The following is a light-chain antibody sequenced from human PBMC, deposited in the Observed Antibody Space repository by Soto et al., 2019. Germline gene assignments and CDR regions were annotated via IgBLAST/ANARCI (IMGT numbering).Light chain of an antibody. CDR3: SSYISNSIVV. CDR2: EVS. J-gene: IGLJ2*01. CDR1: SSDVGDYNY. V-gene: IGLV2-14*01. Sequence: QSALTQPASVCGSPGQSITIPCTGTSSDVGDYNYVSWYQQHPGKAPKLIIYEVSHRLSGVSNRFSGSKSGHTASLTISGLQDEDEADYYCSSYISNSIVVFGGGTKLTVL.